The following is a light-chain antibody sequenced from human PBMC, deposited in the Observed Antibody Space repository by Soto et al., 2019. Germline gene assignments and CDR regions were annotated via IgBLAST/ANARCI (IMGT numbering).Light chain of an antibody. CDR2: DVS. Sequence: QSSLTQPASVSGSPGQSITISCTGTSSDVGGYNYVSWYQQHPGKAPKLMIYDVSLRPSGVPDRFSASKSGNTASLAISGLQAEDEADYYCCSYAGSFTWVFGGGTKLTVL. CDR3: CSYAGSFTWV. V-gene: IGLV2-11*01. CDR1: SSDVGGYNY. J-gene: IGLJ3*02.